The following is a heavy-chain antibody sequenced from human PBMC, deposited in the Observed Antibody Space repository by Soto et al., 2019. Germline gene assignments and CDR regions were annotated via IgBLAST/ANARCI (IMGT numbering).Heavy chain of an antibody. CDR2: IYHGHT. J-gene: IGHJ3*02. V-gene: IGHV4-30-2*01. D-gene: IGHD2-21*01. Sequence: QLQLQESGSGLVKASQTLSLTCAVSGGSISSGGYSWSWIRQPPGKGLEWIGYIYHGHTYYNPSPKRRVTMSIDRSKNQFSLKLSSVTAADTAVYYCASSGSRVIGGFYIWGQGTMVTVSS. CDR1: GGSISSGGYS. CDR3: ASSGSRVIGGFYI.